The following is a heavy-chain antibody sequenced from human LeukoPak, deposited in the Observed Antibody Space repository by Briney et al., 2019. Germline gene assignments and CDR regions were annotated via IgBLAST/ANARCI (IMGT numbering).Heavy chain of an antibody. J-gene: IGHJ4*02. V-gene: IGHV4-34*01. CDR3: AREGGWSTSCYYY. CDR1: GGSFSGYY. D-gene: IGHD2-2*01. Sequence: PSETLSPTCAVYGGSFSGYYWSWIRQPPGKGLGWIGEINHSGSTNYNPSLKSRVTISVDTSKNQFSLKLSSVTAADTAVYYCAREGGWSTSCYYYWGQGTLVTVSS. CDR2: INHSGST.